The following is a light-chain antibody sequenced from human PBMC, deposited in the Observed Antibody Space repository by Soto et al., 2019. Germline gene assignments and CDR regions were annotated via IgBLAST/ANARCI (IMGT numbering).Light chain of an antibody. Sequence: LTQAAATLSLTPGERATLSCRASQSVDSFLAWYQQKPGQAPRLLIYDASNRATAIPARFSGSGSGTDFTLTISSLEPEDFAVYYCQQRSNWPPTFGQGTKVDIK. V-gene: IGKV3-11*01. CDR2: DAS. CDR1: QSVDSF. CDR3: QQRSNWPPT. J-gene: IGKJ1*01.